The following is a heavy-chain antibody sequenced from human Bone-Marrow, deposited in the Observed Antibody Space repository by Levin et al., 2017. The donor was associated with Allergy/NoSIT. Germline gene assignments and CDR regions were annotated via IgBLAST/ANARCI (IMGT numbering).Heavy chain of an antibody. J-gene: IGHJ5*02. CDR1: GYSFTSYW. Sequence: GESLKISCKGSGYSFTSYWIGWVRQMPGKGLEWMGIIYPGDSDTRYSPSFQGQVTISADKSISTAYLQWSSLKASDTAMYYCARRGYSGYDLSWFDPWGQGTLVTVSS. CDR2: IYPGDSDT. CDR3: ARRGYSGYDLSWFDP. V-gene: IGHV5-51*01. D-gene: IGHD5-12*01.